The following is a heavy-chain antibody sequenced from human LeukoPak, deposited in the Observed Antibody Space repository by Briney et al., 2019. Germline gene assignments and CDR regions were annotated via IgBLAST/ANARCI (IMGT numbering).Heavy chain of an antibody. V-gene: IGHV3-9*01. Sequence: GGSLRLSCAASGFTFDDYAMHWVRQAPGKGLEWVSGMSWNSGSIGYADSVKGRFTISRDNAKNSLYLQMNSLRAEDTAVYYCARVVVVPAAMIDYWGQGTLVTVSS. J-gene: IGHJ4*02. CDR1: GFTFDDYA. CDR3: ARVVVVPAAMIDY. CDR2: MSWNSGSI. D-gene: IGHD2-2*01.